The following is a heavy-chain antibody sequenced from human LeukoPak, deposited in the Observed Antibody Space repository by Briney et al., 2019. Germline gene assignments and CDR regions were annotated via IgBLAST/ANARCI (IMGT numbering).Heavy chain of an antibody. CDR1: GGSFSGYY. CDR2: INHSGST. V-gene: IGHV4-34*01. CDR3: AGLAPAMSFDY. Sequence: SETLSLTCAVSGGSFSGYYWSWIRQPPGKGLEWIGEINHSGSTNYNPSLQSRVTMSVETSKNQFSLKWSSVTAADTAVYYCAGLAPAMSFDYCGQGTPVT. J-gene: IGHJ4*02. D-gene: IGHD2-2*01.